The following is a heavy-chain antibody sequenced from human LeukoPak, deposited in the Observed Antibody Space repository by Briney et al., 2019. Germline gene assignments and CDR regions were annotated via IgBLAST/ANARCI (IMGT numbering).Heavy chain of an antibody. CDR2: IWYDGSNK. CDR1: GFTFSSYG. Sequence: GRSLRLSCAASGFTFSSYGTHWVRQAPGKGLEWVAVIWYDGSNKYYADSVKGRFTISRDNSKNTLYLQMNSLRAEDTAVYYCAKDLGNRNPWGLGYWGQGTLVTVSS. V-gene: IGHV3-33*06. CDR3: AKDLGNRNPWGLGY. J-gene: IGHJ4*02. D-gene: IGHD3/OR15-3a*01.